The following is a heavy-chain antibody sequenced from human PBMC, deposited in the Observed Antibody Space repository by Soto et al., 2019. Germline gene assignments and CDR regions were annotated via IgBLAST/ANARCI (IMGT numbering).Heavy chain of an antibody. V-gene: IGHV3-9*01. CDR1: GFIFDDYA. J-gene: IGHJ3*02. CDR2: ISWNSGSI. CDR3: AKDVVPAAFDAFDI. D-gene: IGHD2-2*01. Sequence: GGSLRLSCAASGFIFDDYAMHWVRQAPGKGLEWVSGISWNSGSIGYADSVKGRFTISRDNAKNSLYLQMNSLRAEDTALYYCAKDVVPAAFDAFDIWGQGTMVTVSS.